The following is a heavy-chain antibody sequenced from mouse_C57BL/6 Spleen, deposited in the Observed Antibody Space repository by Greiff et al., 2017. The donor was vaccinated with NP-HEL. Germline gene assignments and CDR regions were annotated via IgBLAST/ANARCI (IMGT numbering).Heavy chain of an antibody. CDR1: GYTFTDYY. V-gene: IGHV1-75*01. CDR3: ARDYGSSTFDY. J-gene: IGHJ2*01. Sequence: VQVVESGPELVKPGASVKISCKASGYTFTDYYINWVKQRPGQGLEWIGWIFPGSGSTYYNEKFKGKATLTVDKSSSTAYMLLSSLTSEDSAVYFCARDYGSSTFDYWGQGTTLTVSS. D-gene: IGHD1-1*01. CDR2: IFPGSGST.